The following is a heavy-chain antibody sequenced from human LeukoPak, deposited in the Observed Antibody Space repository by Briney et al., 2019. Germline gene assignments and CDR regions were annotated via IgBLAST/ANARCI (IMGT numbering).Heavy chain of an antibody. V-gene: IGHV3-23*01. D-gene: IGHD4-17*01. CDR1: GFTFSSYA. CDR3: AKGDGGYMNFDY. Sequence: GGSLRLSCAASGFTFSSYAMSWVRQAPGKGLEWVSAISGSGGSTYYADSVRGRFTISRDNSKNTLYLQMNSLRAEDTAVYYCAKGDGGYMNFDYWGQGTLVTVSS. CDR2: ISGSGGST. J-gene: IGHJ4*02.